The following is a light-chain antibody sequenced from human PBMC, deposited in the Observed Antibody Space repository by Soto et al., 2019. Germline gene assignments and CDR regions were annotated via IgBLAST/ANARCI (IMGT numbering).Light chain of an antibody. V-gene: IGLV8-61*01. CDR2: NTH. CDR3: LLYWGSAICV. Sequence: QTVVTQEPSFSVSPGGTVTLTCALSSGSVSTSYYPSWYQQTPGQAPRLLIYNTHIRSSGVPDRFSGSILENKAALTITGAGADVDYYYYWLLYWGSAICVFGPGTKLTAL. J-gene: IGLJ1*01. CDR1: SGSVSTSYY.